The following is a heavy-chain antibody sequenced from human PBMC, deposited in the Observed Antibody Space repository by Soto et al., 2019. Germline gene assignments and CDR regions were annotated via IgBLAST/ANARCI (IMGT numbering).Heavy chain of an antibody. CDR2: IWYDGSNK. V-gene: IGHV3-33*01. D-gene: IGHD6-19*01. CDR3: ARGLAVAGTRVYYYGMDV. Sequence: QVQLVESGGGVVQPGRSLRLSCAASGFTFSSYGMHWVRQAPGKGLEWVAVIWYDGSNKYYADSVKGRFTISRDNSKNTLYLQMNSLRAEDTAVYYCARGLAVAGTRVYYYGMDVWGQGTTVTVSS. CDR1: GFTFSSYG. J-gene: IGHJ6*02.